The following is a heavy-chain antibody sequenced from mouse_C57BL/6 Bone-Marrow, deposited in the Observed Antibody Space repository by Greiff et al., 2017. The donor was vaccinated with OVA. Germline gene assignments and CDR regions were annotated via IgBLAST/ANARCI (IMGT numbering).Heavy chain of an antibody. D-gene: IGHD2-2*01. CDR2: ISSGSSTI. CDR3: ARREVWLRLDGYFDV. Sequence: EVMLVESGGGLVKPGGSLKLSCAASGFTFSDYGMHWVRQAPEKGLEWVAYISSGSSTIYYADTVKGRFTISRDNAKNTLFLQMTSLRSEDTAMYYCARREVWLRLDGYFDVWGTGTTVTVSS. J-gene: IGHJ1*03. V-gene: IGHV5-17*01. CDR1: GFTFSDYG.